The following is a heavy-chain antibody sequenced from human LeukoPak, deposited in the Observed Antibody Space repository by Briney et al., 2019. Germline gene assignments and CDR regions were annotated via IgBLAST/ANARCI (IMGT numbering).Heavy chain of an antibody. J-gene: IGHJ4*02. Sequence: ASVKVSCKASGYTFTSYGISWVRQAPGQGLEWMGWINPNSGGTNYAQKFQGRVTMTRDTSISTAYMELSRLRSDDTAVYYCARVPSGMRGGDDYWGQGTLVSVSS. CDR1: GYTFTSYG. V-gene: IGHV1-2*02. D-gene: IGHD2-21*01. CDR2: INPNSGGT. CDR3: ARVPSGMRGGDDY.